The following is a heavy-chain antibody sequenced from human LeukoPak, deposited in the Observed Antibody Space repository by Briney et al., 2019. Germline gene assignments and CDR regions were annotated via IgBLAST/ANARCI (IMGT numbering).Heavy chain of an antibody. CDR3: AKANYDSSGYYQHYFDY. CDR1: GFTFSSYA. CDR2: ISGSGGST. J-gene: IGHJ4*02. V-gene: IGHV3-23*01. D-gene: IGHD3-22*01. Sequence: GGSLRLSCAASGFTFSSYAMSWVRQAPGKGLEWVSAISGSGGSTYYADSVKGRFTISRDNSKNTLYLQMNSLRAEDTAVYYCAKANYDSSGYYQHYFDYWGQGILVTVSS.